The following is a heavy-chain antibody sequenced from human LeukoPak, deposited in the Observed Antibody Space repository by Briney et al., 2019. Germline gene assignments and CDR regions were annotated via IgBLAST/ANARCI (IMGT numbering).Heavy chain of an antibody. J-gene: IGHJ4*02. Sequence: GESLKISCRGSGNSFTTYSIGWVRQMPGKGLEWMGIIYPGDSDTRYSPSIQGQVPISPEKSISTAYLQRRSLKASDTAIYYCARCGVGASFFDNGARGTLVSVSS. CDR3: ARCGVGASFFDN. CDR2: IYPGDSDT. V-gene: IGHV5-51*01. D-gene: IGHD1-26*01. CDR1: GNSFTTYS.